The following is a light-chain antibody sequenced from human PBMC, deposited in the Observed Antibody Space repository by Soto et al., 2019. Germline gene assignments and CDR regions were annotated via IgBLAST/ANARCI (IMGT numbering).Light chain of an antibody. J-gene: IGKJ4*01. CDR3: QQYNSYSTT. CDR1: QTISSW. CDR2: KAS. Sequence: IRMTQSPSTLSGSVGDRVTITCRASQTISSWLAWYQQKPGKAPKLLIYKASTLKSGVPSRFSGSGSGTEFTLTISSLQPDDFATYYCQQYNSYSTTFGGGTKVDI. V-gene: IGKV1-5*03.